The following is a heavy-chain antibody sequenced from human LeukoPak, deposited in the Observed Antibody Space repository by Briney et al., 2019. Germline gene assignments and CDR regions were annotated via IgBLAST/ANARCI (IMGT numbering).Heavy chain of an antibody. Sequence: GGSLRLSCAASEFSFSSYAMHWVRQAPGKGLKWVALISYDGSGKYYADSVKGRFTISRDNSRNTLYLQMYSLRPEDTAVYYCARTHYTDIYYFDYWGQGTLVTVSS. J-gene: IGHJ4*02. D-gene: IGHD3-9*01. CDR1: EFSFSSYA. CDR2: ISYDGSGK. V-gene: IGHV3-30*04. CDR3: ARTHYTDIYYFDY.